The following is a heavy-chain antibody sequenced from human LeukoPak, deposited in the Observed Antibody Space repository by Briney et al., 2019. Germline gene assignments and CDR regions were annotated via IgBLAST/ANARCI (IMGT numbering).Heavy chain of an antibody. CDR3: ARDRGDIVVVPAAMPH. J-gene: IGHJ4*02. CDR2: INTNTGNP. D-gene: IGHD2-2*01. CDR1: GYTFTSYA. Sequence: ASVKVSRKASGYTFTSYAMNWVRQAPGQGLEWMGWINTNTGNPTYAQGFTGRFVFSLDTSVSTAYLQISSLKAEDTAVYYCARDRGDIVVVPAAMPHWGQGTLVTVSS. V-gene: IGHV7-4-1*02.